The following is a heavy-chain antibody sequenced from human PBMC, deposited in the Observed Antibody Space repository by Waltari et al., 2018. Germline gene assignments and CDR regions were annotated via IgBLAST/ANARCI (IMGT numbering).Heavy chain of an antibody. CDR3: ARGNILNYYYGMDV. Sequence: QVQLQESGPGLVKPSQTLSLPCTVSGGSISSRSYCWSWIRQPAGTGLEWIGYIYTSGSTNYTPSLKSRVTISVDTSKNQFSLELSSVTAADTAVYYCARGNILNYYYGMDVWGQGTTVTVSS. CDR2: IYTSGST. J-gene: IGHJ6*02. D-gene: IGHD2-15*01. CDR1: GGSISSRSYC. V-gene: IGHV4-61*09.